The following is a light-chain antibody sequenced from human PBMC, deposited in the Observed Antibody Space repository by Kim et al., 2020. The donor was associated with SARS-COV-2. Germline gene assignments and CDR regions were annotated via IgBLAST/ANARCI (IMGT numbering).Light chain of an antibody. CDR1: QSFDTS. Sequence: RFTITGRATQSFDTSLAWYPKRPGKAPNLLFFDAFALESGVPSRFTGSSSGTEFTLSITNLQPDDFAIYYCHQYHTYPWTFGQGTKVDIK. J-gene: IGKJ1*01. V-gene: IGKV1-5*01. CDR2: DAF. CDR3: HQYHTYPWT.